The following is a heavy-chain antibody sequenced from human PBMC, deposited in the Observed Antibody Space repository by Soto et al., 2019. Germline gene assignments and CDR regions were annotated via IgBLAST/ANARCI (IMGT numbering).Heavy chain of an antibody. V-gene: IGHV4-61*01. CDR2: IYYSGST. Sequence: LSLTCTVSGGSASRGSYHWSWLRQPPGKGLERNGYIYYSGSTNYNPSLKSRVPISVDPSKNPFSLKLSTVTAADTAVYYCARLYIVLRVYAEMRPLDSWGQGSVVTV. CDR3: ARLYIVLRVYAEMRPLDS. J-gene: IGHJ3*02. CDR1: GGSASRGSYH. D-gene: IGHD2-8*01.